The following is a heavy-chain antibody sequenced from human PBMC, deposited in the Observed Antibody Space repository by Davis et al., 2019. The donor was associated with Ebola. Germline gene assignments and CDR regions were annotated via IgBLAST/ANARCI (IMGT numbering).Heavy chain of an antibody. J-gene: IGHJ6*02. V-gene: IGHV3-9*01. CDR2: ISWNSGSI. CDR1: GFTFDDYA. CDR3: AKDSSSSGNYYYGMDV. D-gene: IGHD6-6*01. Sequence: PGGSLRLSCAASGFTFDDYAMHWVRQAPGKGLEWVSGISWNSGSIGYADSVKGRFTISRDNAKNSLYLQMNSLRAEDTALYYCAKDSSSSGNYYYGMDVWGQGTTVTVSS.